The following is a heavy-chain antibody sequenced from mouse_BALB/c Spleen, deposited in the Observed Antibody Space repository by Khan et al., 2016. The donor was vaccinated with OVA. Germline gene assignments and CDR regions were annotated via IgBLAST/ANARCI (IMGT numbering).Heavy chain of an antibody. D-gene: IGHD1-2*01. V-gene: IGHV1-77*01. Sequence: VQLQESGAELARPGASVKLSCKASGYTFTDYYINWVKQRTGQGLEWIGEISPGSGANYYNERFKGKATLTADQSSSTAYMQLSSLTSEASAVYCCARRNYFGYTFAYWGQGTLVTVSA. CDR2: ISPGSGAN. J-gene: IGHJ3*01. CDR1: GYTFTDYY. CDR3: ARRNYFGYTFAY.